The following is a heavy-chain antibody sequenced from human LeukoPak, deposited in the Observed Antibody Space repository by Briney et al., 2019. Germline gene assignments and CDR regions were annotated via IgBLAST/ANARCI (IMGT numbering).Heavy chain of an antibody. D-gene: IGHD5-18*01. Sequence: ASVKVSCKASGYTFTDYYMHWVRQAPGQGLEWMGWINPNSGDTNYAQNFQGRVTMTRDTSLNTAYMELSRLRSDDTAVYYCARDIVMVTYWFDPWGQGTLVTVSS. J-gene: IGHJ5*02. CDR1: GYTFTDYY. V-gene: IGHV1-2*02. CDR3: ARDIVMVTYWFDP. CDR2: INPNSGDT.